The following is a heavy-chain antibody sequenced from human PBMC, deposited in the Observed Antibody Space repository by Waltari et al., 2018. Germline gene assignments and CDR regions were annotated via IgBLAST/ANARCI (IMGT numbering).Heavy chain of an antibody. D-gene: IGHD3-3*01. Sequence: QLQLQESGPGLVKPSETLSLTCTVSGGSISSSSYYWGWIRQPPGKGLEWIGSIYYSGSTYYNPSLKSRVTISVDTSKNQFSLKLSSVTAADTAVYYCARGAKGSGYPYYYYYMDVWGKGTTVTVSS. CDR3: ARGAKGSGYPYYYYYMDV. V-gene: IGHV4-39*01. J-gene: IGHJ6*03. CDR1: GGSISSSSYY. CDR2: IYYSGST.